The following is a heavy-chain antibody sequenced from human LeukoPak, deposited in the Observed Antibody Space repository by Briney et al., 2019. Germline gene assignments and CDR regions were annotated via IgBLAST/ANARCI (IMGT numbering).Heavy chain of an antibody. Sequence: GGSLRLSCAASGFTFSSYSMNWVRQAPGKGLEWVSYISSSSSTIYYADSVKGRFTISRDNAKNSLYLQMNSLRAEDTAVYYCARGAWRGYDFWGGQIDYWGQGTLVTVSS. D-gene: IGHD3-3*01. CDR3: ARGAWRGYDFWGGQIDY. V-gene: IGHV3-48*01. CDR1: GFTFSSYS. CDR2: ISSSSSTI. J-gene: IGHJ4*02.